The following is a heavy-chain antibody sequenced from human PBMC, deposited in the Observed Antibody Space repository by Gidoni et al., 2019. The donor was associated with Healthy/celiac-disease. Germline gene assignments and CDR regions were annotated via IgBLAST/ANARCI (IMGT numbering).Heavy chain of an antibody. J-gene: IGHJ6*03. CDR3: ARETITGTTPYYYYYYMDV. CDR2: IYYSGST. Sequence: GPGLVKPSETLSLTCTVSGGSISSYYCSWIRQPPGKGLEWIGYIYYSGSTNYNPSLKSRVTISVDTSKNQFSLKLSSVTAADTAVYYCARETITGTTPYYYYYYMDVWGQGTTVTVSS. V-gene: IGHV4-59*01. D-gene: IGHD1-7*01. CDR1: GGSISSYY.